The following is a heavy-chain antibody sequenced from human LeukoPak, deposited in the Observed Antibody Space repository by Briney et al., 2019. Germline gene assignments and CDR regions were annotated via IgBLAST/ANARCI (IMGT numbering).Heavy chain of an antibody. J-gene: IGHJ4*02. Sequence: PGGSLRLSCAASGFTFSNYEMDWVRQAPGKRLEWISYISGSGNTMYYADSVKGRFTISRDNAKDSLSLQLNSLRVEDTAVYYCARDAGIDGTDFDYWGQGALVTVSS. CDR1: GFTFSNYE. CDR3: ARDAGIDGTDFDY. D-gene: IGHD5-24*01. V-gene: IGHV3-48*03. CDR2: ISGSGNTM.